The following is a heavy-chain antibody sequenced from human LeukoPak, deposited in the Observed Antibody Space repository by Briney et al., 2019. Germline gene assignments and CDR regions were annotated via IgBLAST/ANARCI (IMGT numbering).Heavy chain of an antibody. CDR3: ARDIWFGESYDAFDI. V-gene: IGHV3-30*03. D-gene: IGHD3-10*01. CDR2: ISYDGSNK. Sequence: GGSLRLSCAASGFTFSSYAMSWVRQAPGKGLEWVAVISYDGSNKYYTDSVKGRFTISRDNSKNTLYLQMNSLRAEDTAVYYCARDIWFGESYDAFDIWGQGTMVTVSS. J-gene: IGHJ3*02. CDR1: GFTFSSYA.